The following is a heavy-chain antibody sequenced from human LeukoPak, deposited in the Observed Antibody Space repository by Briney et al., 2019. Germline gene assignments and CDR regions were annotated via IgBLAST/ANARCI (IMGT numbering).Heavy chain of an antibody. D-gene: IGHD1-14*01. CDR1: GYTFTGYY. J-gene: IGHJ6*03. CDR2: INPNSGGT. V-gene: IGHV1-2*02. CDR3: ASRSSELRFDYYYMDV. Sequence: ASVKVSCKASGYTFTGYYMHWVRQAPGQGLEWMGWINPNSGGTNYAQKFQGRVTMTRDTSISTAYMELSRLRSDDTAAYYCASRSSELRFDYYYMDVWGKGTTVTVSS.